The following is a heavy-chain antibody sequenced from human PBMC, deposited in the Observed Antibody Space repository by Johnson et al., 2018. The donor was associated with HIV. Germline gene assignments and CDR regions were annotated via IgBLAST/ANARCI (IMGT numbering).Heavy chain of an antibody. J-gene: IGHJ3*02. D-gene: IGHD2-2*02. V-gene: IGHV3-9*01. Sequence: VQLVESGGGVVQPGRSLRLSCAASGFTFDDYAMHWVRQAPGKGLEWVSGSSWNSGNIGYADSVKGRFTISRDNAKNSLYLQMNSLRAEDTALYYCAKDLRASIPTSSSAFDSWGQGTMVTVSS. CDR1: GFTFDDYA. CDR3: AKDLRASIPTSSSAFDS. CDR2: SSWNSGNI.